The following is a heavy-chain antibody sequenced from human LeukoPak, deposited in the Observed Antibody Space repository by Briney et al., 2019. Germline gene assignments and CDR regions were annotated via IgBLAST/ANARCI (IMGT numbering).Heavy chain of an antibody. CDR1: GFTFSSYA. CDR3: AHGGSYIYGRGYDY. D-gene: IGHD3-16*01. Sequence: GGSLRLSCAASGFTFSSYAMSWVRQAPGKGLEWVSAISGSGGSTYYADSVKGRFTISRDNSKNTLYLQMNSLRAEDTPVYYCAHGGSYIYGRGYDYWGQGTLVTVSS. J-gene: IGHJ4*02. CDR2: ISGSGGST. V-gene: IGHV3-23*01.